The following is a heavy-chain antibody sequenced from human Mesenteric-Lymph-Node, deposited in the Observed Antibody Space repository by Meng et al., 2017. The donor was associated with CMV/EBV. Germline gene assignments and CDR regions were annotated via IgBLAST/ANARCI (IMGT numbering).Heavy chain of an antibody. Sequence: SETLSLTCNVSGGSISSSSYYWGWIRQPPGKGLEWIGEINHSGSTNYNPSLKSRVTISVDTSKNQFSLKLSSVTAADTAVYYCARGDDYGYYFDYWGQGTLVTVSS. V-gene: IGHV4-39*07. CDR3: ARGDDYGYYFDY. D-gene: IGHD4-17*01. CDR1: GGSISSSSYY. CDR2: INHSGST. J-gene: IGHJ4*02.